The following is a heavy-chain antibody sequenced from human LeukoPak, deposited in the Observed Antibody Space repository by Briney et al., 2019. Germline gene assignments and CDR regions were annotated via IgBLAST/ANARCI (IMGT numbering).Heavy chain of an antibody. Sequence: SVKVSCKASGGTFISYVISWVRQAPGQGLEWMGGVIPFLGTANYAQKLQDRITITAEKSTTTTYMELRSLRSDDTAIYYCAILGTVPYWGQGTQITVSS. CDR2: VIPFLGTA. CDR3: AILGTVPY. CDR1: GGTFISYV. V-gene: IGHV1-69*10. D-gene: IGHD1-26*01. J-gene: IGHJ4*02.